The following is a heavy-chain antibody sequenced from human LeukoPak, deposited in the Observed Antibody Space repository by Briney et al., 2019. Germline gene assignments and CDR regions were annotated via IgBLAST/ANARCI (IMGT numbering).Heavy chain of an antibody. CDR1: GGSISSYY. CDR3: ARERVYDFWSGYLFDY. D-gene: IGHD3-3*01. V-gene: IGHV4-4*07. J-gene: IGHJ4*02. Sequence: PSETLSLTCTVSGGSISSYYWSWIRQPAGKGLEWIGRIYTSGSTNYNPSLKSRVTISVDTSKNQFSLKLSSVTAADTAVYYCARERVYDFWSGYLFDYWGQGTLVTVSS. CDR2: IYTSGST.